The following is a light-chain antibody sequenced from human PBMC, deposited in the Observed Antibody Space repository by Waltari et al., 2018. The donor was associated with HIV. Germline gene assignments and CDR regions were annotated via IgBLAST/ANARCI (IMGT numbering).Light chain of an antibody. CDR2: DAS. CDR1: QSVSTS. CDR3: QQDKNWPLT. Sequence: PGEGASLSCRASQSVSTSLAWYQQKPGQTPTLIVYDASTRATGVPDRFSGGGSGTDFTLTISSLQSEDFAVYYCQQDKNWPLTFGGGTKVETK. J-gene: IGKJ4*01. V-gene: IGKV3D-15*01.